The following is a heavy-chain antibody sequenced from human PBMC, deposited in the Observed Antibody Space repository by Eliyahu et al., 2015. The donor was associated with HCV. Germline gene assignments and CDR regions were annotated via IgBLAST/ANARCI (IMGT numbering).Heavy chain of an antibody. V-gene: IGHV3-53*01. CDR2: IYIGGST. Sequence: EVQLVESGGGLIXPGGSXXLXCAASXFTVSSNYMSXVRQAPGKGLEWVSIIYIGGSTYYXDSVKGRFTISRDNSNNTLYLQMNSLRAEDTAVYYCARDPPVDDAFDIWGQGTMVTVSS. D-gene: IGHD4-23*01. J-gene: IGHJ3*02. CDR1: XFTVSSNY. CDR3: ARDPPVDDAFDI.